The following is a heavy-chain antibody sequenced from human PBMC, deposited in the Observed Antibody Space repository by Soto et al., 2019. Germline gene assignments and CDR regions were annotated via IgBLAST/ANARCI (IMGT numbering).Heavy chain of an antibody. V-gene: IGHV3-30*18. Sequence: GGSLRLSCAASGFTFSSYGMHWVRQAPGKGLEWVALISYDGSNKYYADSVKGRFTISRDNSKNTLYLQMISLRAEDTAVYYCAKRGHSSSSAWRSLDYWGQGTLVTVSS. D-gene: IGHD6-6*01. CDR1: GFTFSSYG. CDR3: AKRGHSSSSAWRSLDY. J-gene: IGHJ4*02. CDR2: ISYDGSNK.